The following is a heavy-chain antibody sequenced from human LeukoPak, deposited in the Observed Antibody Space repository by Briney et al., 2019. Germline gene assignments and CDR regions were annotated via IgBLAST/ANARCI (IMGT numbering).Heavy chain of an antibody. CDR1: GFTFRNYG. D-gene: IGHD3-10*01. V-gene: IGHV3-23*01. Sequence: PGGTLRLSCAASGFTFRNYGMSWVRQVPGKGLEWVSGISASSGRTYYADSLKGRLTISRDNSRDMLYLQMNSLRAEDTAIYYCAKRGSSIVREVRVDEYYFDYWGQGILVTVSS. J-gene: IGHJ4*02. CDR3: AKRGSSIVREVRVDEYYFDY. CDR2: ISASSGRT.